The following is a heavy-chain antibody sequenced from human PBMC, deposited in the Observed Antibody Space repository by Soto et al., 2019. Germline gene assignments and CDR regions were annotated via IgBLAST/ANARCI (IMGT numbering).Heavy chain of an antibody. CDR1: GGSIGSYY. D-gene: IGHD2-21*01. CDR3: ARDSVEYCGGDCFDP. CDR2: IYYSGST. Sequence: PSETLSLTCTVSGGSIGSYYGSWIRQPPGKGLEWIGYIYYSGSTNYNPSLKSRVTISVDTSKNQFSLKLSSVTAADTAVYYCARDSVEYCGGDCFDPWGQGTLVTVSS. V-gene: IGHV4-59*01. J-gene: IGHJ5*02.